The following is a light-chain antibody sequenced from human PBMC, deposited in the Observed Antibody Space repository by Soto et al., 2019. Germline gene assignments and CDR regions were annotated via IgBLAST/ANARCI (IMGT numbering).Light chain of an antibody. CDR3: QQYNNWPPWT. CDR1: QSVSSN. J-gene: IGKJ1*01. CDR2: GAS. V-gene: IGKV3-15*01. Sequence: EIVMTQSPATLSVSPGERATLSCSASQSVSSNLAWYQQKPGQAPRLLIYGASTRATGIPARFSGSGSGTELTLTISSLQSEDFAVYYCQQYNNWPPWTFGQGTKGEIK.